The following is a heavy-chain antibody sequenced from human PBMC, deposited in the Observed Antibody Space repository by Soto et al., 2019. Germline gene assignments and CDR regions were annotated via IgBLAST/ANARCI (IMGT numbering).Heavy chain of an antibody. V-gene: IGHV1-18*01. CDR1: GYTFTSYG. CDR3: ARGLMTTVTTGDFDI. J-gene: IGHJ3*02. CDR2: ISAYNGNT. Sequence: ASVKVSCKASGYTFTSYGISWVRHAPGQGLEWMGWISAYNGNTNYAQKLQGRVTMTTDTSTSTAYMELRSLRSDETAVYYCARGLMTTVTTGDFDIWGQGTMVTVSS. D-gene: IGHD4-17*01.